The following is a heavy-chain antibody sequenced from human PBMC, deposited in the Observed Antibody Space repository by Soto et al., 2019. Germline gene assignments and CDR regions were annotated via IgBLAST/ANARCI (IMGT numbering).Heavy chain of an antibody. Sequence: GGSLRLSCAGSGFTFSSYAMAWVRQAPGKGLEWVSAIIGSGGNTYSADSVKGRFTMSRDNSKNTLYRQMNSLRAEDTAIYYCAKYTMTYYYYSCMDVWGKGTTVTVSS. CDR3: AKYTMTYYYYSCMDV. V-gene: IGHV3-23*01. CDR1: GFTFSSYA. CDR2: IIGSGGNT. D-gene: IGHD3-3*01. J-gene: IGHJ6*03.